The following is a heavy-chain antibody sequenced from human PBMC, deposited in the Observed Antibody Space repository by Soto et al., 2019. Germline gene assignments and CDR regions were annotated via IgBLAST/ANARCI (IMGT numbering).Heavy chain of an antibody. V-gene: IGHV3-64*01. CDR3: ARDTAEAGHDY. Sequence: GGSLRLSCEASGFTFRSYAMHWVHQAPGKGLEYVSTIRSNGGSTYYASSVEGRFTISRDNFKNTLYLQMGSLRAEDTAVYYCARDTAEAGHDYWGQGTLVTVSS. CDR1: GFTFRSYA. J-gene: IGHJ4*02. CDR2: IRSNGGST.